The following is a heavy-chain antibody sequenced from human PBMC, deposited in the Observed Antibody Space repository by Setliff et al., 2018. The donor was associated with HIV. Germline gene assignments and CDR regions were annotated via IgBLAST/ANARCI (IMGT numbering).Heavy chain of an antibody. CDR2: IYHSGST. D-gene: IGHD6-19*01. CDR1: GYSISSGYY. Sequence: PSETLSLTCAVSGYSISSGYYWGWIRQPPGKGLEWIGSIYHSGSTYYNPSLKSRVTISVDTSKNQFSLKLSSVTAADTAVYYCARHPRSYSSGWFYSDYWGQGTLVTVSS. J-gene: IGHJ4*02. V-gene: IGHV4-38-2*01. CDR3: ARHPRSYSSGWFYSDY.